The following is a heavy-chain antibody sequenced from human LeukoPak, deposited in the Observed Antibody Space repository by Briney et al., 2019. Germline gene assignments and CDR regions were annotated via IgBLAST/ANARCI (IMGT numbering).Heavy chain of an antibody. CDR2: ISWNSGSI. CDR1: GFTFDDYA. J-gene: IGHJ3*02. V-gene: IGHV3-9*03. D-gene: IGHD2-8*02. CDR3: AKDSRSLVSGAFDI. Sequence: SLRLSCAASGFTFDDYAMHWVRQAPGKGLEWVSGISWNSGSIGYADSVKGRFTISRDNAKNSLYLQMNSLRAEDMALYYCAKDSRSLVSGAFDIWGQGTMVTVSS.